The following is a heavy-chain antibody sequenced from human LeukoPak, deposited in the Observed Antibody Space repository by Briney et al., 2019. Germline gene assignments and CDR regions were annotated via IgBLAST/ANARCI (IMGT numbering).Heavy chain of an antibody. CDR1: GFTFSTYS. CDR3: VRDLLWAFDI. J-gene: IGHJ3*02. D-gene: IGHD2-21*01. Sequence: GGSLRLSCVASGFTFSTYSINWIRQAPGKGLEWISYITSDSSAMSYADSVKGRFTISRDNAKNSLYLHMNSLSDEDTAMYFCVRDLLWAFDIWGQVTMVTVSS. CDR2: ITSDSSAM. V-gene: IGHV3-48*02.